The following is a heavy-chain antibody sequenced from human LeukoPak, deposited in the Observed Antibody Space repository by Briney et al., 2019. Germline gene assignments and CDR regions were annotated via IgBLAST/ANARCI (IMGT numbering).Heavy chain of an antibody. CDR2: IYYSGST. V-gene: IGHV4-39*01. J-gene: IGHJ4*02. Sequence: PSETLSLTCTVSGGSISSSSSDWGWIRQPPGKGLEWIGSIYYSGSTNYNPSLKSRVTISVDTSRNQFSLKLSSVAAADTAVYYCARTNGDYGPVDYWGQGTLVTVSS. CDR1: GGSISSSSSD. CDR3: ARTNGDYGPVDY. D-gene: IGHD4-17*01.